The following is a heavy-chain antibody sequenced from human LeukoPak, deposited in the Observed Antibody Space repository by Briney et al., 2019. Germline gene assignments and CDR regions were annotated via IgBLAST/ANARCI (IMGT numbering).Heavy chain of an antibody. J-gene: IGHJ4*02. CDR1: GFSVSSDY. D-gene: IGHD3-16*01. CDR3: AKTGPTYYFDY. Sequence: GGSLRLSCAASGFSVSSDYMSWVRQAPGKGLEWVSAISGSGGSTYYADSVKGRFTISRDNSKNTLYLQMNSLRAEDTAVYYCAKTGPTYYFDYWGQGTLVTVSS. CDR2: ISGSGGST. V-gene: IGHV3-23*01.